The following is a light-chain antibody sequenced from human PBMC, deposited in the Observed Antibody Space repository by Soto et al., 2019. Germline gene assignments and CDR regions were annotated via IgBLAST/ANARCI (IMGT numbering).Light chain of an antibody. CDR2: EVN. CDR1: SSDVGDYNY. CDR3: CLYGGSNNYVV. J-gene: IGLJ2*01. V-gene: IGLV2-8*01. Sequence: QSALTQPPSVSGSPGQSVTISCTGTSSDVGDYNYVSWYQQHPGKAPKLMIFEVNKRPSGVPDRFSGSKSGNTASLTISGLQAEDEADYYCCLYGGSNNYVVFGGGTKLTVL.